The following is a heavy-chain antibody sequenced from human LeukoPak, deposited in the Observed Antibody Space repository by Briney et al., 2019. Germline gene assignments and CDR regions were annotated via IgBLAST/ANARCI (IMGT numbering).Heavy chain of an antibody. J-gene: IGHJ5*02. CDR1: GLSFSSYA. CDR2: IILSGGST. V-gene: IGHV3-23*01. D-gene: IGHD6-13*01. CDR3: AEDSSASGILA. Sequence: GGSLRLSCAASGLSFSSYALSWFRQAPGKGLEWVSAIILSGGSTYYAASFKGRSTISVNTSKNTPYLRINTLRAETPAVYYWAEDSSASGILAWGKGTMVTVSS.